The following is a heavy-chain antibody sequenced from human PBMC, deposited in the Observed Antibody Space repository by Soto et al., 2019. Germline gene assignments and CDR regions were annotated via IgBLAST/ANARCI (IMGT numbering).Heavy chain of an antibody. V-gene: IGHV1-69*01. CDR2: IIPIFGTA. CDR3: PRDLSDGLYYCDS. Sequence: QVQLVQSGAEVKKPGSSVKVSCKASGGTFSSYAISWVRQAPGQGLEWMGGIIPIFGTANYAQKFQGRVTITADESTSTDYMELSSLRSEDKAVYSCPRDLSDGLYYCDSWGQGTLVTVSS. CDR1: GGTFSSYA. J-gene: IGHJ4*02. D-gene: IGHD5-18*01.